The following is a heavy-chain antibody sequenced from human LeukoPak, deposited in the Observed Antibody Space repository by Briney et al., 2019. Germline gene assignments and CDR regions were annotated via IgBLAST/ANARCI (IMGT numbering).Heavy chain of an antibody. CDR3: AGFPGAAAGTWADFSDYYMDV. D-gene: IGHD6-13*01. V-gene: IGHV4-39*07. J-gene: IGHJ6*03. CDR1: GGSISSSSYY. Sequence: SETLSLTCTVSGGSISSSSYYWGWIRQPPGKGLEWIGGIFYSGSTYYNPSLKSRVTISVDTSKNQFSLKLSSVTVADTAVYYCAGFPGAAAGTWADFSDYYMDVWGKGTTVTVSS. CDR2: IFYSGST.